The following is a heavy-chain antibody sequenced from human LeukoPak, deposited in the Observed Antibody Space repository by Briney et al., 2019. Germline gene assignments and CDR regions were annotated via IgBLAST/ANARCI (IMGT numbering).Heavy chain of an antibody. CDR2: IYTSGST. CDR3: ARLNPMVRGVMGLVFDY. J-gene: IGHJ4*02. D-gene: IGHD3-10*01. V-gene: IGHV4-4*07. CDR1: GGSISSYY. Sequence: PSETLSLTCTVSGGSISSYYWSWIRQPAGKGLEWIGRIYTSGSTNYNPSLKSRVTMSVDTSKNQFSLKLSSVTAADTAVYYCARLNPMVRGVMGLVFDYWGQGTLVTVSS.